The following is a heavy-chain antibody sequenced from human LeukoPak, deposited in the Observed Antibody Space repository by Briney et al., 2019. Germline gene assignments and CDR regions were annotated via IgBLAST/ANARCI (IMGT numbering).Heavy chain of an antibody. CDR2: INPSGGST. CDR3: ARDGIAVAGAQGFDY. D-gene: IGHD6-19*01. CDR1: GYTFTSYY. J-gene: IGHJ4*02. Sequence: ASVKVPCKASGYTFTSYYMHWVRQAPGQGLEWMGIINPSGGSTSYAQKFQGRVTMTRDTSTSTVYMELSSLRSEDTAVYYCARDGIAVAGAQGFDYWGQGTLVTVSS. V-gene: IGHV1-46*01.